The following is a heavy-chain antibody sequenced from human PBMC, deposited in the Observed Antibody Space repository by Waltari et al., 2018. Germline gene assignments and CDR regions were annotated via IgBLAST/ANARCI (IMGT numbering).Heavy chain of an antibody. CDR3: ARERSVTGKGNLDY. J-gene: IGHJ4*02. D-gene: IGHD3-10*01. CDR2: MSSGGTNR. V-gene: IGHV3-48*03. Sequence: EVQLVESGGGLVQPGGSLRLSCAASGFTFSSYEMNWVRQAPGKGVEWGSYMSSGGTNRFYAESVKGRFTISRDNAKNSLYLHMNSLRVEDTAVYYCARERSVTGKGNLDYWGQGTLVTVSS. CDR1: GFTFSSYE.